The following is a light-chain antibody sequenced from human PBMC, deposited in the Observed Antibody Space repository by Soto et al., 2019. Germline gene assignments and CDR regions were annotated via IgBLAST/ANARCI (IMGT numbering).Light chain of an antibody. CDR2: DNN. CDR3: GTWDSSLSAVV. Sequence: QSVLPQPPSVSAAPGQKGTISCSGSTSNIGNNNVSWYQQLPGTAPKLLIYDNNKRPSGIPDRFSGSKSGTSATLGITGLQTGDEGDYYCGTWDSSLSAVVFGGGTKLTVL. V-gene: IGLV1-51*01. CDR1: TSNIGNNN. J-gene: IGLJ2*01.